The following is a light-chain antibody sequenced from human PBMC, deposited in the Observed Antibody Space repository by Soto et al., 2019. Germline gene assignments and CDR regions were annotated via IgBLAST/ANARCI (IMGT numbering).Light chain of an antibody. CDR2: GAS. CDR1: QSGSTY. V-gene: IGKV3-15*01. J-gene: IGKJ1*01. Sequence: EIVMTLSPHPLFVSTGESAPLSCRASQSGSTYLAWYRQKPGQAPRLLIYGASARATGIPARFSGNGSETEFTLTIGSLQSEDYALYYCQQYNKWPPWTFGQGTRVDIK. CDR3: QQYNKWPPWT.